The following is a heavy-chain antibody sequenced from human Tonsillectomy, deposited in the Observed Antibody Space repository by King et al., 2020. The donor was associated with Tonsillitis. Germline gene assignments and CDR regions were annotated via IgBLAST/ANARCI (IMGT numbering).Heavy chain of an antibody. CDR3: ARKGYYMDV. V-gene: IGHV4-59*12. CDR2: IYYTRST. CDR1: GGSISSYY. J-gene: IGHJ6*03. Sequence: QLQESGPGLVKPSETLSLTCTVFGGSISSYYCSWIRQPPGKGLEWIGYIYYTRSTNYNPSLKSRVTISVDTSKNQFSLKLRSVSAADSAVYYCARKGYYMDVWGKGTTVTVSS.